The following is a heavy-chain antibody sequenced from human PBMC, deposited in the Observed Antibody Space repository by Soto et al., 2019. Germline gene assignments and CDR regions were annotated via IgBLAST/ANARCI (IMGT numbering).Heavy chain of an antibody. CDR1: GFTFSSYG. Sequence: GGSLRLSCAASGFTFSSYGMHWVRQAPGKGLEWVADISYDGSNKYYADSVKGRFTISRDNSKNTLYLQMNSLRAEDTAVYYCAKGRQWLVILGSFDYWGQGTLVTVSS. D-gene: IGHD6-19*01. CDR2: ISYDGSNK. CDR3: AKGRQWLVILGSFDY. V-gene: IGHV3-30*18. J-gene: IGHJ4*02.